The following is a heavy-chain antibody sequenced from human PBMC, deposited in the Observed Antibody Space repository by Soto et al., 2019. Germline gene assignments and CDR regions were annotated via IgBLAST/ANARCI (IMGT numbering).Heavy chain of an antibody. CDR2: IIPIFGTA. Sequence: QVQLVQSGAEVKKPGSSVKVSCKASGGTFSSYAISWVRQAPGQGLEWLGGIIPIFGTANYAHKFQGRVTITADKSPSTAHMELSGLRSDDMGVYYCARIRDLFSWSGPETLFDLWCQGTLGTVSS. D-gene: IGHD3-3*01. CDR3: ARIRDLFSWSGPETLFDL. V-gene: IGHV1-69*06. CDR1: GGTFSSYA. J-gene: IGHJ5*02.